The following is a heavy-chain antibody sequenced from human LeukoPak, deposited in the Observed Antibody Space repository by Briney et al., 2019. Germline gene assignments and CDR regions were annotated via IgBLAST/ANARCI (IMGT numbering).Heavy chain of an antibody. Sequence: SETLSLTCTVSGGSISSYYWSWIRQPPGKGLEWIGYIYYSGRTNYNPSLKSRVTISVDTSKNQFSQKLSSVTAADTAVYYCAGGVVAALDFDYWGQGTLVTVSS. V-gene: IGHV4-59*01. CDR3: AGGVVAALDFDY. CDR2: IYYSGRT. J-gene: IGHJ4*02. CDR1: GGSISSYY. D-gene: IGHD2-15*01.